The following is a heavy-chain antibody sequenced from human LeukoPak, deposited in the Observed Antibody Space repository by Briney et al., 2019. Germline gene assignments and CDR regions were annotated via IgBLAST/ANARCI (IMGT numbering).Heavy chain of an antibody. V-gene: IGHV4-4*07. CDR2: IYTSGST. CDR1: GGSISSYY. D-gene: IGHD6-19*01. CDR3: ARDLGYSSGSAPFDY. Sequence: SETLSLTCTVSGGSISSYYWSWIRQPAGKGLEWIGRIYTSGSTNYNPSLKSRVTMSVDTSKNQFSLKLISVTAADTAVYYCARDLGYSSGSAPFDYWGQGTLVTVSS. J-gene: IGHJ4*02.